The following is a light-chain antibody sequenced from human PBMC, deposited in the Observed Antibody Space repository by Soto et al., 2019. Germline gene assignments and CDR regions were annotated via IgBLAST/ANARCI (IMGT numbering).Light chain of an antibody. CDR3: AGWDDSLNAWV. CDR2: SNN. J-gene: IGLJ3*02. Sequence: QSVLTQPRSASGTPGQRVTISCSGRTFNIGSNSVNWYQHLPGTAPKLLIHSNNQRPSGVPDRFSGSKSGTSASLAISGLRSDDEADYYCAGWDDSLNAWVFGGGTKLPVL. CDR1: TFNIGSNS. V-gene: IGLV1-44*01.